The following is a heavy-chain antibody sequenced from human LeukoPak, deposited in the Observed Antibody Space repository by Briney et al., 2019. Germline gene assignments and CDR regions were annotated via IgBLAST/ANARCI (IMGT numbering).Heavy chain of an antibody. J-gene: IGHJ5*02. CDR1: GYTFTGYY. D-gene: IGHD3-16*01. CDR3: ARDTGDTYNWFDP. CDR2: INPNSGGT. V-gene: IGHV1-2*02. Sequence: ASVKVSCKASGYTFTGYYMHWVRQAPGQGLEWMGWINPNSGGTNYAQKFQGRVTMTRDTSIRTAYMELSRLRSDDTAVYYCARDTGDTYNWFDPWGQGTLVTVSS.